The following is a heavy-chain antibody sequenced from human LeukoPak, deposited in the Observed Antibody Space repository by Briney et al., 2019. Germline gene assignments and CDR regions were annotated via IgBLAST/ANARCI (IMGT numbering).Heavy chain of an antibody. CDR3: ARSGGYDKLDY. CDR1: GGSISSSSYY. V-gene: IGHV4-39*01. CDR2: IYYSGST. Sequence: SETLSLTCTVSGGSISSSSYYWGWIRQPPGKGLEWIGSIYYSGSTYYNPSLKSRVTISVDTSKNQFSLKLSSVTAADTAVYYCARSGGYDKLDYWGQGTLVTVSS. D-gene: IGHD5-12*01. J-gene: IGHJ4*02.